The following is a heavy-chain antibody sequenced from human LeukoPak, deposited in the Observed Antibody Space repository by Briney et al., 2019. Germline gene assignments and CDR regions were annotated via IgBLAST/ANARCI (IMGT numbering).Heavy chain of an antibody. Sequence: SETLSLTCTVSGGSISSDYWSWIRQPPGKGLEWIGYIYYSGSTNYNPSLKSRVTISVDTSKNLFSLKLSSVTAADTAVYYCARGSTRGDAFDTWGQGTMVTVSS. CDR2: IYYSGST. CDR3: ARGSTRGDAFDT. V-gene: IGHV4-59*01. J-gene: IGHJ3*02. CDR1: GGSISSDY. D-gene: IGHD2-2*01.